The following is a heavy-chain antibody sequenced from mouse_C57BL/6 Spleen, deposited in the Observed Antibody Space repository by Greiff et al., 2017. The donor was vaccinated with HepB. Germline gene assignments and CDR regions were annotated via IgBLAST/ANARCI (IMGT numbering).Heavy chain of an antibody. CDR3: TTITPVVATRTGFDY. CDR1: GFNIKDYY. V-gene: IGHV14-1*01. D-gene: IGHD1-1*01. Sequence: DVQLQESGAELVRPGASVKLSCTASGFNIKDYYMHWVKQRPEQGLEWIGRIDPEDGDTEYAPKFQGKATMTADTSSNTAYLQLSSLTSEDTAVYYCTTITPVVATRTGFDYWGQGTTLTVSS. CDR2: IDPEDGDT. J-gene: IGHJ2*01.